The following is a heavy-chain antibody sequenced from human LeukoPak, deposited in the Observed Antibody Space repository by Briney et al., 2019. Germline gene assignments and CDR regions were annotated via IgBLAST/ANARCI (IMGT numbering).Heavy chain of an antibody. J-gene: IGHJ4*02. CDR1: GGTFSSYA. V-gene: IGHV1-69*05. D-gene: IGHD5-18*01. CDR3: ARERGYSYGYPDY. Sequence: SVKVSCKASGGTFSSYAISWVRQAPGQELEWMGRIIPIFGTANYAQKFQGRVTITTDESTSTAYMELSSLRSEDTAVYYCARERGYSYGYPDYWGQGTLVTVSS. CDR2: IIPIFGTA.